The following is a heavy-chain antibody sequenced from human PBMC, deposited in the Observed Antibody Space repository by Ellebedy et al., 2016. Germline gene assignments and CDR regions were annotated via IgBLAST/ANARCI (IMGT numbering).Heavy chain of an antibody. Sequence: GSLRLSCTVSGGSISSYYWSWIRQPPGKGLEWIGYIYYSGSTNYNPSLKSRVTISVDTSKNQFSLKLSSVTAADTAVYYCARAGPPRYYYGMDVWGQGTTVTVSS. V-gene: IGHV4-59*08. CDR2: IYYSGST. CDR1: GGSISSYY. J-gene: IGHJ6*02. CDR3: ARAGPPRYYYGMDV.